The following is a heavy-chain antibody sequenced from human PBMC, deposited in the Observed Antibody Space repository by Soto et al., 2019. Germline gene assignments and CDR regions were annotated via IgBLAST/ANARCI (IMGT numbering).Heavy chain of an antibody. J-gene: IGHJ5*02. CDR3: ARDLKEYCSDGKCNWFDP. CDR2: IYYSGST. V-gene: IGHV4-30-4*02. D-gene: IGHD2-15*01. Sequence: SETLSLTCTVSGGSISSGDYYWSWIRQPPGKGLEWIGYIYYSGSTYYNPSLKSRVTISLDTSKNEFSLQLSSATAADAAVYYCARDLKEYCSDGKCNWFDPWGQGTLVTVSS. CDR1: GGSISSGDYY.